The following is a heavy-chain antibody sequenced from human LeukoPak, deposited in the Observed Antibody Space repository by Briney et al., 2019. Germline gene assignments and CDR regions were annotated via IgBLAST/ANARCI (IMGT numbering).Heavy chain of an antibody. D-gene: IGHD3-16*01. V-gene: IGHV3-7*01. CDR2: IKQDGSEK. CDR1: GFTFSDYY. J-gene: IGHJ6*03. CDR3: ATERAGERPRPLLSYYYMDV. Sequence: TGGSLRLSCAASGFTFSDYYTSWVRQAPGKGLEWVANIKQDGSEKHYVDSVKGRFTISRDNAKNSLYLQMNSLRAEDTAVYYCATERAGERPRPLLSYYYMDVWGKGTTVTISS.